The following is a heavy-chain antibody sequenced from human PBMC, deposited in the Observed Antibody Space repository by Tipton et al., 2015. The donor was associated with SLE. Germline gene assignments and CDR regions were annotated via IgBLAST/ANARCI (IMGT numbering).Heavy chain of an antibody. CDR3: ARDGYSSPVDV. D-gene: IGHD5-12*01. V-gene: IGHV3-13*01. CDR2: IGTAGDT. J-gene: IGHJ6*04. CDR1: GFTFSSYD. Sequence: SLRLSCAASGFTFSSYDMHWVRQATGKGLEWVSAIGTAGDTYYPGSVKGRFTISRDNAKNSLYLQMNSLRAEDTAVYYCARDGYSSPVDVWGKGTTVTVSS.